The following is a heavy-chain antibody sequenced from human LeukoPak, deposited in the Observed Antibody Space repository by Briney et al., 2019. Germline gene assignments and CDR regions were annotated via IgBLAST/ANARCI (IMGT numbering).Heavy chain of an antibody. CDR2: IYYSGST. D-gene: IGHD3-22*01. V-gene: IGHV4-39*07. CDR1: GGSISSSSYY. CDR3: ARVTYYYDSSGYSQRFDY. J-gene: IGHJ4*02. Sequence: SETLSLTCTVSGGSISSSSYYWGWIRQPPGKGLEWIGSIYYSGSTYYNPSLKSRVTISVDTSKNQFSLKLSSVTAADTAVYYCARVTYYYDSSGYSQRFDYWGQGTLVTVSS.